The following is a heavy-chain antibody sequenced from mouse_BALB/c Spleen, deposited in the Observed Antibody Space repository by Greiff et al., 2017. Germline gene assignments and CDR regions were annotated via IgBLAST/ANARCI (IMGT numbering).Heavy chain of an antibody. CDR1: GYAFTNYL. CDR2: INPGSGGT. CDR3: ARGYGNYDAMDY. D-gene: IGHD2-10*02. V-gene: IGHV1-54*03. Sequence: VKLMESGAELVRPGTSVKVSCKASGYAFTNYLIEWVKQRPGQGLEWIGVINPGSGGTNYNEKFKGKATLTADKSSSTAYMQLSSLTSDDSAVYFCARGYGNYDAMDYWGQGTSVTVSS. J-gene: IGHJ4*01.